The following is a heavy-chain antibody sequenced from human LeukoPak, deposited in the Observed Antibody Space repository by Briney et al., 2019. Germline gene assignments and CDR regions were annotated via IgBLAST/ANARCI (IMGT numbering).Heavy chain of an antibody. Sequence: GGSLRLSCAASGFTFSSYWMSWVRQAPGKGLEWVANIKQDGSEKYYVDSVKGRTISRDNAKNSLYLQMNSLRAEDTAVYYCAREPTSSWELQVVLDYWGQGTLVTVSS. V-gene: IGHV3-7*01. CDR1: GFTFSSYW. CDR3: AREPTSSWELQVVLDY. J-gene: IGHJ4*02. D-gene: IGHD1-26*01. CDR2: IKQDGSEK.